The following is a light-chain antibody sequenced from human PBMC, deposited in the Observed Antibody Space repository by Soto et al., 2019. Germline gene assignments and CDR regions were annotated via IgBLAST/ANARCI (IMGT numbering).Light chain of an antibody. CDR2: GAS. CDR3: QQYNKWWGT. V-gene: IGKV3-15*01. CDR1: QSVSSN. Sequence: EIVMTQSPATLSVSPGERATLSCRASQSVSSNLAWSQQKPGQAPRLLIYGASTRATGIPARFSGSGSGTEFTLTISSLQSEDFAVYYCQQYNKWWGTFGQGTKVEIK. J-gene: IGKJ1*01.